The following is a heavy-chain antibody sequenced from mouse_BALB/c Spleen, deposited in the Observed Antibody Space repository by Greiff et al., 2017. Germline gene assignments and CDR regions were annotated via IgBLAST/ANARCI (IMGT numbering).Heavy chain of an antibody. CDR3: ARELRYFDY. D-gene: IGHD1-1*01. V-gene: IGHV5-6-5*01. CDR2: ISSGGST. Sequence: EVQLVESGGGLVKPGGSLKLSCAASGFTFSSYAMSWVRQTPEKRLEWVASISSGGSTYYPDSVKGRFTISRDNARNILYLQMSRLRSEDTAMYYCARELRYFDYWGQGTTVTVSS. CDR1: GFTFSSYA. J-gene: IGHJ2*01.